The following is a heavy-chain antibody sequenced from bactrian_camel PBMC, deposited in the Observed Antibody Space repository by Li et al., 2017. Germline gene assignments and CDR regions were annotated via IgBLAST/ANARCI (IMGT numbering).Heavy chain of an antibody. J-gene: IGHJ6*01. CDR3: VRDYKSGDYRDDFGY. D-gene: IGHD4*01. CDR1: GYNTYY. V-gene: IGHV3S53*01. Sequence: HVQLVESGGGSVQAGGSLKLSCVVSGYNTYYMAWFRQAPGKEREGVAFIDTSGGTNYAYSVAGRFTISRDNAKNMVYLHMTSLKPEDTGVYYCVRDYKSGDYRDDFGYWGQGTQVTVS. CDR2: IDTSGGT.